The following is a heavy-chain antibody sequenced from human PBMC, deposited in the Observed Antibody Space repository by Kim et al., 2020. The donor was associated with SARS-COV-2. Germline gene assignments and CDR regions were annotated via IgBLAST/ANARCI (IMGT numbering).Heavy chain of an antibody. CDR3: ARDSGTGTSSTNHHFDL. CDR1: GFTFRDFE. Sequence: GGSLRLSCAASGFTFRDFEMNWVRQAPGKGLEWISYINTKGNTIYYADSVKGRFTISRDNAKNTVSLQMKSLRGEDTAVYYCARDSGTGTSSTNHHFDLWGPGTLVTVSS. J-gene: IGHJ4*02. D-gene: IGHD2-2*01. CDR2: INTKGNTI. V-gene: IGHV3-48*03.